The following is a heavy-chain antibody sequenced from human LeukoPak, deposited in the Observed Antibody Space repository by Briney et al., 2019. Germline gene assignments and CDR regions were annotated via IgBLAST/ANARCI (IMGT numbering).Heavy chain of an antibody. D-gene: IGHD4-17*01. CDR1: GGSISSYY. CDR2: IYYSGTT. CDR3: ARQTTVTRDAFDI. J-gene: IGHJ3*02. Sequence: SETLSLTCTVSGGSISSYYWSWIRQPPGKGLEWIGYIYYSGTTHYNPSLKSRVTVSLDTSNNQFSLKLTSVTAADTAVYYCARQTTVTRDAFDIWGQGTMVTVSS. V-gene: IGHV4-59*12.